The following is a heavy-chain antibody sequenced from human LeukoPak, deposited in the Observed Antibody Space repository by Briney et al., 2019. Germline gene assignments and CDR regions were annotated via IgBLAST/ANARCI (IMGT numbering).Heavy chain of an antibody. V-gene: IGHV3-30-3*01. CDR3: ARARSPKGDNWNDLGRGYYYYMDV. J-gene: IGHJ6*03. CDR2: ISYDGSNK. D-gene: IGHD1-1*01. CDR1: GFTFSSYA. Sequence: GGSLRLSCAASGFTFSSYAMHWVRQAPGKGLEWVAVISYDGSNKYYADSVKGRFTISRDNSKNTLYLQMNSLRAEDTAVYYCARARSPKGDNWNDLGRGYYYYMDVWGKGTTVTVSS.